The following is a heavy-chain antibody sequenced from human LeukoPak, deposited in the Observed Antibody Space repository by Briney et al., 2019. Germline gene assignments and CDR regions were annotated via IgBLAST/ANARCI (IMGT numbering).Heavy chain of an antibody. J-gene: IGHJ5*02. V-gene: IGHV1-46*01. Sequence: ASVKVSCKASGYTFTSYYMHWVRQAPGQGLEWMGIINPSGGSTSYAQKFQGRVTMTRDMSTSTVYMELSSLRSKDTAVYYCARDRSGSYLFDPWGQGTLVTVSS. CDR3: ARDRSGSYLFDP. CDR2: INPSGGST. CDR1: GYTFTSYY. D-gene: IGHD1-26*01.